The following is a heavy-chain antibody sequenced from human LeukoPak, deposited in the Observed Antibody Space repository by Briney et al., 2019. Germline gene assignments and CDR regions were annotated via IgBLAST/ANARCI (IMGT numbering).Heavy chain of an antibody. J-gene: IGHJ5*02. D-gene: IGHD6-13*01. CDR1: GGSFSGYY. Sequence: SGTLSLTCAVYGGSFSGYYWSWIRQPPGKGLEWIGEINHSGSTNYNPSLKSRVTISVDTFKNQFSLKLSSVTAADTAVYYCARVGSPYSSSWYWFDPWGQGTLVTVSS. CDR3: ARVGSPYSSSWYWFDP. CDR2: INHSGST. V-gene: IGHV4-34*01.